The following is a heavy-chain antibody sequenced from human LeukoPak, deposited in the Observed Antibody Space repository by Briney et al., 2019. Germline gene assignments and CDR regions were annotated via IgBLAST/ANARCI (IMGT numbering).Heavy chain of an antibody. Sequence: SQTLSLTCTVSGGSISSGGYYWSWIRRHPGKGLEWIGYIYYSGSTYYNPSLKSRVTISVDTSKNQFSLKLSSVTAADTAVYYCARGLPGYFDWLSYYFDYWGQGTLVTVSS. CDR1: GGSISSGGYY. D-gene: IGHD3-9*01. CDR2: IYYSGST. CDR3: ARGLPGYFDWLSYYFDY. V-gene: IGHV4-31*03. J-gene: IGHJ4*02.